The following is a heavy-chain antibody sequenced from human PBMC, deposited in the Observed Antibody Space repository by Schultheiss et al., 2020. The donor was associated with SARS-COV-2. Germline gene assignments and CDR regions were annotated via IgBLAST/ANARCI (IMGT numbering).Heavy chain of an antibody. Sequence: ESLKISCSASGFTFSSYAMHWVRQAPGKGLEWIGEINHSGSTNYNPSLKSRVTISVDTSKNQFSLKLSSVTAADTAVYYCARRGCSGGSCYYSDWFDPWGQGTLVTVSS. V-gene: IGHV4-34*01. CDR1: GFTFSSYA. CDR3: ARRGCSGGSCYYSDWFDP. CDR2: INHSGST. D-gene: IGHD2-15*01. J-gene: IGHJ5*02.